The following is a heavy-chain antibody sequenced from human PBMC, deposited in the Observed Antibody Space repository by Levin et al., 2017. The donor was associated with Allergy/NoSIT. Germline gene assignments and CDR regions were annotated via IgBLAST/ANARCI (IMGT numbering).Heavy chain of an antibody. Sequence: PGGSLRLSCAVSGYSLSGGYNWGWIRQPPGKGLEWIGNIYHTGSAYYNPSLKSRVTLLVDKSQNRFSLKLNSVTAADTAVYYCAGQKAAVGSFDLWGQGTLVTVSS. V-gene: IGHV4-38-2*01. CDR1: GYSLSGGYN. CDR3: AGQKAAVGSFDL. J-gene: IGHJ4*02. D-gene: IGHD6-13*01. CDR2: IYHTGSA.